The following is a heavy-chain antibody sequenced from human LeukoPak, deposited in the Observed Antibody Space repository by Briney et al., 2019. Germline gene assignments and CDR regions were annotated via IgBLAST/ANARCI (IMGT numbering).Heavy chain of an antibody. D-gene: IGHD3-16*02. CDR2: ISAYNGNT. V-gene: IGHV1-18*01. J-gene: IGHJ4*02. CDR3: ARDPAPYYYDYVWGSYRTDY. CDR1: GYTFTRYG. Sequence: ASVKVSCKGSGYTFTRYGISWVRQAPGQGGERMGWISAYNGNTNYAQTLQGRVTMTTDTSTSTAYMELRSLRSDDTAVYYCARDPAPYYYDYVWGSYRTDYWGQGTLVTVSS.